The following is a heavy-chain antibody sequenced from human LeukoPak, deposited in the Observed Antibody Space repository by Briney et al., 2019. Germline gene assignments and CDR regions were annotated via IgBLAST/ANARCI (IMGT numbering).Heavy chain of an antibody. CDR3: ARDDYCSGGSCYGWFDP. D-gene: IGHD2-15*01. V-gene: IGHV1-69*04. CDR1: GGTFSSYA. CDR2: IIPILGIA. J-gene: IGHJ5*02. Sequence: SVKVSCKASGGTFSSYAISWVRQAPGQGLEWMGRIIPILGIANYAQKFQGRVTITAAKSTSTAYMELSSMRSEDTAVYYCARDDYCSGGSCYGWFDPWGQGTLVTVSS.